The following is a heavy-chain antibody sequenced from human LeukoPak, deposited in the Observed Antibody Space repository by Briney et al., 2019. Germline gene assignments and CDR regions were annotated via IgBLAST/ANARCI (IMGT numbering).Heavy chain of an antibody. Sequence: PGGSLRLSCAASGFTFSNYAMSWVRQAPGKGLEWVSALDGDGTTTYYADSVKGRLTISRDNSKNTLFLQMNSLRGEDTAVYYCAKKGGNNNFYYYYMDVWGKGTTATVSS. CDR2: LDGDGTTT. CDR3: AKKGGNNNFYYYYMDV. J-gene: IGHJ6*03. V-gene: IGHV3-23*01. D-gene: IGHD4-23*01. CDR1: GFTFSNYA.